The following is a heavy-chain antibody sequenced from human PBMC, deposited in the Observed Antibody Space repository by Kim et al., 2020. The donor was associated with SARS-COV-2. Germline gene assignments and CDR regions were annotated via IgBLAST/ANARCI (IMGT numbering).Heavy chain of an antibody. CDR3: ARLSSSSSWYLFDY. CDR2: IYYSGNT. D-gene: IGHD6-13*01. V-gene: IGHV4-59*08. Sequence: SETLSLTCTVSGGSISTYYWSWIRQTPGKGLEWIGYIYYSGNTNYNPSLKSRVTISVDTSKNQFSLKLSSVTAADTAVYYCARLSSSSSWYLFDYWGQGTRVTVSS. CDR1: GGSISTYY. J-gene: IGHJ4*02.